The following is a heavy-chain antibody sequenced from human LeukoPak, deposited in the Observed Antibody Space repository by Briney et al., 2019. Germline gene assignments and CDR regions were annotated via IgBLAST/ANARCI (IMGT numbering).Heavy chain of an antibody. V-gene: IGHV1-24*01. CDR2: FDPEDGET. CDR1: GYTLTELS. Sequence: ASVEVSCKVSGYTLTELSMHWVRQAPGKGLEWMGGFDPEDGETIYAQKFQGRVTMTEDTSTDTAYMELSSLRSEDTAVYYCATGLSLAGTSANFDYWGQGTLVTVSS. J-gene: IGHJ4*02. CDR3: ATGLSLAGTSANFDY. D-gene: IGHD6-19*01.